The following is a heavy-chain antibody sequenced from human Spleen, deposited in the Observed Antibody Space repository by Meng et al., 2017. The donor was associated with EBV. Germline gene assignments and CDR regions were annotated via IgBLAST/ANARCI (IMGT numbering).Heavy chain of an antibody. J-gene: IGHJ4*02. CDR1: GGPFSSDA. V-gene: IGHV1-69*12. D-gene: IGHD3-10*01. Sequence: QVEVWQFGVEVKRPGSSVKVACKTSGGPFSSDAISWVRQAPGQGLEWLGGLIPMFGAPNYAQKFQGRVTITADESTSTHYMELSSLRSEDTAVYYCASESGRGYTPDYWGQGTLVTVSS. CDR3: ASESGRGYTPDY. CDR2: LIPMFGAP.